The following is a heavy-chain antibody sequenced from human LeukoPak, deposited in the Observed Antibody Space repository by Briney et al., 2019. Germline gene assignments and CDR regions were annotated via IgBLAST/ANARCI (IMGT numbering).Heavy chain of an antibody. CDR1: GGSISSGGYY. CDR2: IYYSGST. CDR3: ARERYYDSSGCTDY. V-gene: IGHV4-31*03. Sequence: PSETLSLTCTVSGGSISSGGYYWSWIRQHPGKGLEWIGYIYYSGSTYYHPSLKSRVTISVDTSKNQFSLKLSSVTAADTPVYYCARERYYDSSGCTDYWGQGTLVTVSS. D-gene: IGHD3-22*01. J-gene: IGHJ4*02.